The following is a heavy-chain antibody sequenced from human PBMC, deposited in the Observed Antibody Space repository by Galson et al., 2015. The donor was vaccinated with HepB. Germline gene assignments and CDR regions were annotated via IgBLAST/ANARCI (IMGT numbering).Heavy chain of an antibody. V-gene: IGHV1-2*06. J-gene: IGHJ6*02. Sequence: SVKVSCKASGYTFTAYYLHWVRQAPGQGLEWMGRINPNSGATNYAQKFQGRVTMTSDTSISTAYMELSRLRSDDTAVYYCARADAYCSSTVCQVIPSPYYYYGMDVWGQGTTVTVPS. CDR3: ARADAYCSSTVCQVIPSPYYYYGMDV. D-gene: IGHD2-2*01. CDR2: INPNSGAT. CDR1: GYTFTAYY.